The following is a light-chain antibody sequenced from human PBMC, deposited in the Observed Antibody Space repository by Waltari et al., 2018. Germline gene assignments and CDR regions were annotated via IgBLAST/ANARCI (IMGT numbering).Light chain of an antibody. CDR1: TSDIGYNKF. V-gene: IGLV2-14*01. Sequence: QSALTQPAPVSGSPGQSIAIPCTGTTSDIGYNKFVSWYQQNPGKAPKLIIYDVTGRPSGVSDRFSGSKSGNTASLTISGLQAEDEADYYCSSYTSSRTLIFGGGTKVTV. CDR2: DVT. CDR3: SSYTSSRTLI. J-gene: IGLJ2*01.